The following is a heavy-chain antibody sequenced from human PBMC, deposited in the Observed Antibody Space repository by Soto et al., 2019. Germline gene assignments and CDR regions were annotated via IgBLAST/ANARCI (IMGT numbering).Heavy chain of an antibody. Sequence: QVQLVQSGAEVKKPGASVKVSCKASGYTFTSHYVHWVRQAPGQGLEWVGVIYPNGGSTSYPQRFQGRVTMTRDTSTSTVYMELSSLRSEDTAVYYCARDGSSSNIHFDYWGQGTLVTVSS. CDR1: GYTFTSHY. CDR2: IYPNGGST. CDR3: ARDGSSSNIHFDY. J-gene: IGHJ4*02. D-gene: IGHD6-13*01. V-gene: IGHV1-46*01.